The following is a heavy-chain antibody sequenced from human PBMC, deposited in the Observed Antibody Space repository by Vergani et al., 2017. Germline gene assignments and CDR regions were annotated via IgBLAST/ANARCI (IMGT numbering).Heavy chain of an antibody. J-gene: IGHJ3*02. Sequence: EVQLVESGGGLVQPGGSLRLSCAASGFTFSSYEMNWVRQAPGKGLEWVSYISSSGSTIYYADSVKGRFTISRDNAKNSLYLQMNSLRAEDTAVYYCARGVGDGYNSRIYAFDIWGQGTMVTVSS. CDR3: ARGVGDGYNSRIYAFDI. D-gene: IGHD5-24*01. CDR2: ISSSGSTI. CDR1: GFTFSSYE. V-gene: IGHV3-48*03.